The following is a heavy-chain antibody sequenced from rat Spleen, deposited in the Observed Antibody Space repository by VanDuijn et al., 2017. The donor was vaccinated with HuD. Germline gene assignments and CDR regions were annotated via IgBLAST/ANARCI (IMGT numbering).Heavy chain of an antibody. CDR1: GFTFSNYY. CDR3: ARQKGTIAAPWDA. CDR2: ISTSGSRT. D-gene: IGHD1-2*01. V-gene: IGHV5-25*01. Sequence: EVQLVESGGGLVQPGRSLKLSCAASGFTFSNYYMAWVRQAPKKGLEWVATISTSGSRTYYPDSVKGRFTISRDNAKSSLYLQMNSLKSEDTATYYCARQKGTIAAPWDAWGQGASVTVSS. J-gene: IGHJ4*01.